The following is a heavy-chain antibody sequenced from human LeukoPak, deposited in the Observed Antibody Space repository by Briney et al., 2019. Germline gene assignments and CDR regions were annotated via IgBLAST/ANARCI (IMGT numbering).Heavy chain of an antibody. CDR1: GYTLTELS. V-gene: IGHV1-24*01. D-gene: IGHD3-10*01. Sequence: ASVKVSCKVSGYTLTELSMHWVRQAPGKGLEWMGGFDPEDGETIYAQKFQGRVTMTEDTSTDTAYMELSSLRSEDTAVYYCATSYYYGSGSLDAFDIWDQGTMVTVSS. J-gene: IGHJ3*02. CDR2: FDPEDGET. CDR3: ATSYYYGSGSLDAFDI.